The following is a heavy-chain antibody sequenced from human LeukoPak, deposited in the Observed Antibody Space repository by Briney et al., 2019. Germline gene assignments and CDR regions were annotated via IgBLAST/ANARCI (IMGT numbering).Heavy chain of an antibody. CDR3: AKVVGWFGELPNFDY. J-gene: IGHJ4*02. CDR2: ISGSGGST. Sequence: GGSLRLSCAASGFTFSSYGMSWVRQAPGKGLEWVSAISGSGGSTYYADSVKGRFTISRDNSKNTLYLQMNSLRAEDTAVYYCAKVVGWFGELPNFDYWGQGTLVTVSS. D-gene: IGHD3-10*01. CDR1: GFTFSSYG. V-gene: IGHV3-23*01.